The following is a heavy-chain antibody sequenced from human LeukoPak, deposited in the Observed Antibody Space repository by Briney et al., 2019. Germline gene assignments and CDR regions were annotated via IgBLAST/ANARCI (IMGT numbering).Heavy chain of an antibody. Sequence: GESLKISCKGSGYSFTSYWIGWVRQMPGKGLEWMGIIYPGDSDTRYSPSFQGQVTISADKSISTAYLQWSSLKASDTAMYYCARHATYYDYVWGSYRYYFDYWGQGTLVTVSS. CDR3: ARHATYYDYVWGSYRYYFDY. CDR1: GYSFTSYW. V-gene: IGHV5-51*01. J-gene: IGHJ4*02. D-gene: IGHD3-16*02. CDR2: IYPGDSDT.